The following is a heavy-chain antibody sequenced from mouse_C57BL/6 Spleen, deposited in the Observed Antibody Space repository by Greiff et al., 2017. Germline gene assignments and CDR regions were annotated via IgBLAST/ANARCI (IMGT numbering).Heavy chain of an antibody. D-gene: IGHD3-1*01. CDR3: ARHSVAY. Sequence: VQLKESGPELVKPGASVKISCKASGYSFTGYYMHWVKQSSEKSLEWIGEINPSTGGTSYNQKFKGKATLTVDKSSSTAYMQLKSLTSEDSAVYYCARHSVAYWGQGTLVTVSA. CDR2: INPSTGGT. V-gene: IGHV1-43*01. CDR1: GYSFTGYY. J-gene: IGHJ3*01.